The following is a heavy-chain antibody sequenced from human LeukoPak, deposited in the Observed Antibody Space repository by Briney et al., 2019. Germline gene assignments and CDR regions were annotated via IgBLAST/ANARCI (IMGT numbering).Heavy chain of an antibody. CDR1: GFTFDDYA. D-gene: IGHD6-19*01. J-gene: IGHJ3*02. CDR2: ISWNSGSI. Sequence: GGSLRLSCAASGFTFDDYAMHWVRQAPGKGLEWVSGISWNSGSIGYADSVKGRFTISRDNAKNSLYLQMNSLRAEDTALYYCAKGHSSGWYRGIDIWGQGTMVTVSS. CDR3: AKGHSSGWYRGIDI. V-gene: IGHV3-9*01.